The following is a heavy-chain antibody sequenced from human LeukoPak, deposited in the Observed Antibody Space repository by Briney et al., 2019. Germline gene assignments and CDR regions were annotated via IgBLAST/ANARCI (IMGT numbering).Heavy chain of an antibody. Sequence: GGSLRLSCAASGFTSSKYWMSWVRQAPGKGLEWVANIKPDGSGKYYVDSVKGRFTISRDSAKNSVYLQMNSLRAEDTAVYYCARQLFTSGYYWGYWGHGTLVSVSS. CDR2: IKPDGSGK. D-gene: IGHD6-19*01. J-gene: IGHJ4*01. CDR1: GFTSSKYW. V-gene: IGHV3-7*02. CDR3: ARQLFTSGYYWGY.